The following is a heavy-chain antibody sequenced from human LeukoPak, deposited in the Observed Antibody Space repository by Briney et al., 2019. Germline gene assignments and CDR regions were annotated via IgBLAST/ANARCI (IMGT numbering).Heavy chain of an antibody. CDR1: GDTFSNSA. CDR3: ARDEIAVAGFGTFDY. Sequence: SVKVSCTASGDTFSNSAFSWVRQAPGQGLEWMGGIIPIFGTPNYAQKFQGRVTISADESTSTVYMELSSLRSEDTAVFYCARDEIAVAGFGTFDYWGQGTLVTVSS. D-gene: IGHD6-19*01. J-gene: IGHJ4*02. CDR2: IIPIFGTP. V-gene: IGHV1-69*13.